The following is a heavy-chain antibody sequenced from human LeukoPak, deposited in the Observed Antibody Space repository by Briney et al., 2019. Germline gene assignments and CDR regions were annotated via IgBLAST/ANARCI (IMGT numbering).Heavy chain of an antibody. CDR3: ATDLQGPYYYDSSGYYY. V-gene: IGHV1-24*01. Sequence: ASVKVSCRVSGYTLTELSMHWVRQAPGKGPKWMGGFDPEDGETIYAQKFQGRVTMTEDTSTDTAYMELSSLRSEDTAVYYCATDLQGPYYYDSSGYYYWGQGTLVTVSS. D-gene: IGHD3-22*01. J-gene: IGHJ4*02. CDR2: FDPEDGET. CDR1: GYTLTELS.